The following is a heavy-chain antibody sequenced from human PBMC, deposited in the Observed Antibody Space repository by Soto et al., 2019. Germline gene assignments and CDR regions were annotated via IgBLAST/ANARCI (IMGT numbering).Heavy chain of an antibody. D-gene: IGHD4-4*01. CDR1: GFTFDDYA. Sequence: ESGGGLVQPGRSLRLSCAASGFTFDDYAMHWVRQAPGKGLEWVSGISWSGDNMAYADSVKGRFITSRDNVKNSLYLQMNSLRVEDTALYHCVKVSYSSLTTLGSAFDDWGQGTMVTVS. J-gene: IGHJ3*01. V-gene: IGHV3-9*01. CDR3: VKVSYSSLTTLGSAFDD. CDR2: ISWSGDNM.